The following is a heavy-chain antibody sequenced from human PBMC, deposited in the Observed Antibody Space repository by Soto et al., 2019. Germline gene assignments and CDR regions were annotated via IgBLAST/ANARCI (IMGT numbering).Heavy chain of an antibody. Sequence: GGSLRLSCAASGFTFSSYGMHWVRQAPGKGLEWVAVIWYDGSNKYYADSVKGRFTISRDNSKNTLYLQMNSLRAEDTAVYYCARDDIAVAGTSVSHPDAEYFQHWGQGTLVTVSS. J-gene: IGHJ1*01. CDR2: IWYDGSNK. CDR1: GFTFSSYG. V-gene: IGHV3-33*01. D-gene: IGHD6-19*01. CDR3: ARDDIAVAGTSVSHPDAEYFQH.